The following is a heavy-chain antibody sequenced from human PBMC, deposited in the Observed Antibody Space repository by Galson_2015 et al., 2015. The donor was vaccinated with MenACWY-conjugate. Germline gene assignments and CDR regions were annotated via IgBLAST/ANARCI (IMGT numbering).Heavy chain of an antibody. CDR2: ITGSGGGT. D-gene: IGHD3-16*01. CDR1: GFTFSSYA. J-gene: IGHJ4*02. CDR3: ITDPGEFLSRG. Sequence: SLRLSCAASGFTFSSYAMSWVRQAPGKGLEWVSAITGSGGGTYYADSVKGRFTISRDNSKNTLYLQMNSLRAEDTAVYYCITDPGEFLSRGWGQGTLVPFSS. V-gene: IGHV3-23*01.